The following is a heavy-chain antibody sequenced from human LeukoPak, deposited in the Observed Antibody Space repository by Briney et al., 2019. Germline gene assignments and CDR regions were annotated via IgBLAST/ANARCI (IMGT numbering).Heavy chain of an antibody. V-gene: IGHV3-21*01. J-gene: IGHJ3*02. D-gene: IGHD6-13*01. CDR2: ISNRSSYI. Sequence: GGPLRLSCAASGFTFSCYSMNGLHQAPGKRVEGVSSISNRSSYIYSADSVKGRFSISRDNAKNPLYLQMSIRRAEDTAVYYCATSQGLFIAAAVGAFDIWGQGTMVTVSS. CDR3: ATSQGLFIAAAVGAFDI. CDR1: GFTFSCYS.